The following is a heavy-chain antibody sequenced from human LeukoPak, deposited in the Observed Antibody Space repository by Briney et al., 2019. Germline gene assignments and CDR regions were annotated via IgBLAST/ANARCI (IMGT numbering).Heavy chain of an antibody. D-gene: IGHD3-10*01. CDR3: ARDRDRMVQGVTALFDY. V-gene: IGHV1-18*04. J-gene: IGHJ4*02. Sequence: GASVKVSCKTSGYTFTTYGISWVRQAPGQGLGWMGWISGSNGITKYAQKVQGRVTMTTDTSTTTAYMEVRSLRSDDTAVYYCARDRDRMVQGVTALFDYWGQGTLVTVSS. CDR2: ISGSNGIT. CDR1: GYTFTTYG.